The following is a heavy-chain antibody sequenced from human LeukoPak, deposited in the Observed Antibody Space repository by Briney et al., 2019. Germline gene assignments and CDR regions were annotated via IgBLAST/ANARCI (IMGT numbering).Heavy chain of an antibody. J-gene: IGHJ6*02. CDR2: IRGGGDST. Sequence: GGSLRLSCAASGFTFSSYAMSWVRQAPGKGLEWVSAIRGGGDSTYYADSVKGRFTISRDNSKNTLYLQMNSLRAEDTALYYCAKGYGMDVWGQGTTVTVSS. CDR3: AKGYGMDV. CDR1: GFTFSSYA. V-gene: IGHV3-23*01.